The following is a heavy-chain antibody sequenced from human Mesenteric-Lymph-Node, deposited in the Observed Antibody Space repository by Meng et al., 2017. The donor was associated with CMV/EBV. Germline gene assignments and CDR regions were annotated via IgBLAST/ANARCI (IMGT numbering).Heavy chain of an antibody. V-gene: IGHV3-33*06. CDR2: IWYDGSNK. D-gene: IGHD3-3*01. J-gene: IGHJ6*02. Sequence: GGSLRLSCAASGFTFSSYGMHWVRQAPGKGLEWVAVIWYDGSNKYYADSVKGRFTISRDNSKNTLYLQMNSLRAEDTAVYYCAKSPYYDFWSGYYTEPYYYYGMDVWGQGTTVTVSS. CDR1: GFTFSSYG. CDR3: AKSPYYDFWSGYYTEPYYYYGMDV.